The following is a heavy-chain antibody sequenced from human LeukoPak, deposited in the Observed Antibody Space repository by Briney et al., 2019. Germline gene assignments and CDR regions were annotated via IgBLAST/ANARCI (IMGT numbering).Heavy chain of an antibody. D-gene: IGHD4-17*01. Sequence: PGGSLRLFCAASGFTFSSYEMNWVRQAPGKGLEWVSYISSSGSTIYYADSVKGRFTISRDNAKNSLYLQMNSLRAEDTAVYYCARADYGDYVPYFDYWGQGTLVTVSS. CDR2: ISSSGSTI. J-gene: IGHJ4*02. V-gene: IGHV3-48*03. CDR3: ARADYGDYVPYFDY. CDR1: GFTFSSYE.